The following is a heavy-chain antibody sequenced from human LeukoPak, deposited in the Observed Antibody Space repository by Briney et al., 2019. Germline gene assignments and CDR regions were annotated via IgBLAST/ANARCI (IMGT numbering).Heavy chain of an antibody. J-gene: IGHJ3*02. V-gene: IGHV5-51*01. D-gene: IGHD6-13*01. CDR3: ARPLMYSSSWEDFDI. Sequence: LGESLKISCKGSGYSFTSYWIGWVRQMPGKGLEWMGIIYPGDSDTRYSPFFQGQVTISADKSISTAYLQWSSLKASDTAMYYCARPLMYSSSWEDFDIWGQGTMVTVSS. CDR2: IYPGDSDT. CDR1: GYSFTSYW.